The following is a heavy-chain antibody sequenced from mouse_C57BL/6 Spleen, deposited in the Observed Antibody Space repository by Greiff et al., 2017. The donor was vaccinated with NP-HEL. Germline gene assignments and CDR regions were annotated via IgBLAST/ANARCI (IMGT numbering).Heavy chain of an antibody. J-gene: IGHJ2*01. CDR2: INPGSGGT. CDR1: GYAFTNYL. CDR3: ARDRGGYYFDD. V-gene: IGHV1-54*01. D-gene: IGHD3-1*01. Sequence: VQLQQSGAELVRPGTSVKVSCKASGYAFTNYLIEWVKQRPGQGLEWIGVINPGSGGTNYNEKFKGKATLTADKSSSTAYMQLSSLTSEDSAVYFCARDRGGYYFDDWGQGTTLTVSS.